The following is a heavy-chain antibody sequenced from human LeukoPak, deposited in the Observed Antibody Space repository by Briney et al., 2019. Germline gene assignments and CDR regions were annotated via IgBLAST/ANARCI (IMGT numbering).Heavy chain of an antibody. CDR1: GFTFSSYW. V-gene: IGHV3-7*01. J-gene: IGHJ5*02. CDR2: IKQDGSEK. Sequence: PGGSLRLSCAASGFTFSSYWMSWVRQAPGKGLEWVANIKQDGSEKYYVDSVKSRFTISRDNAKNSLYLQMNSLRAEDTAVYYCARMGYSGSYFWFDPWGQGTLVTVSS. CDR3: ARMGYSGSYFWFDP. D-gene: IGHD1-26*01.